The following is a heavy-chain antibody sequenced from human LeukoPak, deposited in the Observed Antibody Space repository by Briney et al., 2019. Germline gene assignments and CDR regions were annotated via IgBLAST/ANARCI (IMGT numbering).Heavy chain of an antibody. J-gene: IGHJ4*02. CDR2: ISGSGGST. V-gene: IGHV3-23*01. CDR1: GFTFSSYA. Sequence: PGGSLRLSCAASGFTFSSYAMSWVRQAPGKGLEWVSAISGSGGSTYYADSVKGRFTISRDNSKNTLYLQMNSLRAEDTAVYYCAKYGKYSGSYFSTYYFDYWGQGTLVTVSS. D-gene: IGHD1-26*01. CDR3: AKYGKYSGSYFSTYYFDY.